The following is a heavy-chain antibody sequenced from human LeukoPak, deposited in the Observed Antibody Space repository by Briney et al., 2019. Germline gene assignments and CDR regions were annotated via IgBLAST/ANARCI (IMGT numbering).Heavy chain of an antibody. D-gene: IGHD3/OR15-3a*01. CDR2: IYTSGST. Sequence: SETLSLTCTVSGGSISSYYWSWIRQPPGKGLEWIGYIYTSGSTNYNPSLKSRVTISVDTSKNQFSLELSSVTAADTAVYYCARGGTGDLYYYYYMDVWGKGTTVTVSS. CDR3: ARGGTGDLYYYYYMDV. J-gene: IGHJ6*03. V-gene: IGHV4-4*09. CDR1: GGSISSYY.